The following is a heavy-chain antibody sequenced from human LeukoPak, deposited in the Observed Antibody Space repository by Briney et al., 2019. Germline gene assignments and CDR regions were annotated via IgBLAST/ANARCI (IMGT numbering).Heavy chain of an antibody. Sequence: GGSLRLSCAASGFTFSNYAMSWVRQAPGKGLEWVSGISGSGGNTCYADSVKGRFTISRDTSKNTLFLQMNSLRAEDTAVYFCVKGTDYDFWTGYSYYYGMDVWGQGTTVTASS. V-gene: IGHV3-23*01. CDR2: ISGSGGNT. CDR1: GFTFSNYA. CDR3: VKGTDYDFWTGYSYYYGMDV. J-gene: IGHJ6*02. D-gene: IGHD3-3*01.